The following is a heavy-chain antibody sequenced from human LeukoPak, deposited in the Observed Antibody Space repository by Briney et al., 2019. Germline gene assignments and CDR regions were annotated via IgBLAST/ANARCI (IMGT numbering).Heavy chain of an antibody. J-gene: IGHJ6*03. CDR3: ARPGDAYYYYYMDV. Sequence: GGSLRLSCATPGFPFRDHGMHWVRQTPRKGLGWVAVTWNDGSKKFYVDSVKGRFTISKDNSQRTLYLQMNDLRVEDTTVYYCARPGDAYYYYYMDVWGKGTTVIVSS. V-gene: IGHV3-33*01. CDR1: GFPFRDHG. D-gene: IGHD1-1*01. CDR2: TWNDGSKK.